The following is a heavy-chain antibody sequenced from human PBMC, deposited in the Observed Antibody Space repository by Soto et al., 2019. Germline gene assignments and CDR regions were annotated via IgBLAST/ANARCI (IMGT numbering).Heavy chain of an antibody. V-gene: IGHV3-23*01. Sequence: HPGGSLRLSCAASGFTFSSYAMSWVRQAPGKGLEWVSAISGSGGSTYYADSVKGRFTISRDNSKNTLYLQMNSLRAEDTAVYYCAKWDTAMVTGYFDYWGQGTLVTVSS. CDR3: AKWDTAMVTGYFDY. CDR2: ISGSGGST. CDR1: GFTFSSYA. D-gene: IGHD5-18*01. J-gene: IGHJ4*02.